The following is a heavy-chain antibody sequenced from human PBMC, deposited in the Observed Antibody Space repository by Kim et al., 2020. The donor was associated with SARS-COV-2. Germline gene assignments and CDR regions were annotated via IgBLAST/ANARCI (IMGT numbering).Heavy chain of an antibody. CDR3: AREFSPGGIVAAGH. CDR2: ISDDGSTE. J-gene: IGHJ4*02. D-gene: IGHD6-13*01. V-gene: IGHV3-30*04. Sequence: GGSLRLSCAASRFTFSSYAMHWVRQAPGKGLEWLAVISDDGSTEYYADPVKGRFTISRDNSKNTLYLQMNSLRAEDTAVYSCAREFSPGGIVAAGHWGQGSLVGVSS. CDR1: RFTFSSYA.